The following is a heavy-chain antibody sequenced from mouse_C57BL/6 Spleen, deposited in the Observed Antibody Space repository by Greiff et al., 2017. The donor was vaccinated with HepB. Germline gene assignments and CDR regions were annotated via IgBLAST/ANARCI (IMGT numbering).Heavy chain of an antibody. CDR1: GYTFTEYT. Sequence: VKLMESGAELVKPGASVKLSCKASGYTFTEYTIHWVKQRSGPGLEWIGWFYSGSGSIKYNETFKDKATLTAAKSSSTVCMELSRLTSEDSAVYFWAIHEEEAIYYGNSWYFDVWGTGTTVTVSS. CDR3: AIHEEEAIYYGNSWYFDV. V-gene: IGHV1-62-2*01. CDR2: FYSGSGSI. J-gene: IGHJ1*03. D-gene: IGHD2-1*01.